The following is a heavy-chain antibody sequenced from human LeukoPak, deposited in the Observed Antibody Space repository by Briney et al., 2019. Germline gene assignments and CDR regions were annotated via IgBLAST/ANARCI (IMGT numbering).Heavy chain of an antibody. CDR2: IIPILGIA. Sequence: ASVKVSCKASGGTFSSYAISWVRQAPGQGLEWMGRIIPILGIANYAQKFQGRVTITADKSTSTAYMELSSLRSEDTAVYYCASLTSSSWYQDAFDIWGQGTMVTVSS. D-gene: IGHD6-13*01. CDR3: ASLTSSSWYQDAFDI. J-gene: IGHJ3*02. V-gene: IGHV1-69*04. CDR1: GGTFSSYA.